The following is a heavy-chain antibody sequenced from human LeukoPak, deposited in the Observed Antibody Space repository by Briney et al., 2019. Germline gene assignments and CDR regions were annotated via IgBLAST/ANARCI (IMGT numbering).Heavy chain of an antibody. CDR2: IGHTGHDR. CDR3: ATETIGRHYDY. D-gene: IGHD1-14*01. V-gene: IGHV3-21*01. Sequence: PGGSLRLAWAASGFTFSFCCFNWVRQAPGKGLGCVSSIGHTGHDRYYATTVRGRSTVSRDNAKNTTYLQVDSQRDEDTAVYYCATETIGRHYDYWGQGTLLTVSS. CDR1: GFTFSFCC. J-gene: IGHJ4*02.